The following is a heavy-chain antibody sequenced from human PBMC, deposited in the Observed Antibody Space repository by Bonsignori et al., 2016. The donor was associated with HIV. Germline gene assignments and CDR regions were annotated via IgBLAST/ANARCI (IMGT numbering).Heavy chain of an antibody. V-gene: IGHV4-59*01. CDR1: GGSISNYY. D-gene: IGHD6-13*01. Sequence: SETLSLTCTVSGGSISNYYWSWIRQPPGKGLEWIGYVYYSGSTNYNPSLKSRVTISIDTSKNQFSLNLSSVTAADTAVYHCARGDEVRYSSWYSYYYMDVWGKGTTVTVSS. CDR2: VYYSGST. CDR3: ARGDEVRYSSWYSYYYMDV. J-gene: IGHJ6*03.